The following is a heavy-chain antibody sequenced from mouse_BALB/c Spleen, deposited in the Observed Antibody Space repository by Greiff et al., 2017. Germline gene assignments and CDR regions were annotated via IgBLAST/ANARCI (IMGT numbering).Heavy chain of an antibody. CDR3: AVLFAY. CDR2: IDTSDSYT. D-gene: IGHD1-1*01. V-gene: IGHV1-69*01. Sequence: QVQLQQPGAELVMPGASVKMSCKASGYTFTDYWMHWVKQRPGQGLEWIGAIDTSDSYTSYNQKFKGKATLTVDESSSTAYMQLSSLTSEDTAVYYCAVLFAYWGQGTLVTVSA. CDR1: GYTFTDYW. J-gene: IGHJ3*01.